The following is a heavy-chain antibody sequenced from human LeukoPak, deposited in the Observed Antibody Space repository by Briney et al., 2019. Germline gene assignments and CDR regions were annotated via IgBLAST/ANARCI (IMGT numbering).Heavy chain of an antibody. CDR1: GFTFSDYY. Sequence: GGSLRLSCAASGFTFSDYYMSWIRQAPGKGLEWVSYISNTGSTISYADSVKGRFTISRDKAKKSLYLQMNSLRAEDTAVYYCAKNHCSSSSCQYGMDVWGQGTTVTVSS. J-gene: IGHJ6*02. CDR3: AKNHCSSSSCQYGMDV. V-gene: IGHV3-11*01. D-gene: IGHD2-2*01. CDR2: ISNTGSTI.